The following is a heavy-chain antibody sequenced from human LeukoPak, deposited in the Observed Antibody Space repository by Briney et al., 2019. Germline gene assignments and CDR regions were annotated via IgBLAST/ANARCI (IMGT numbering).Heavy chain of an antibody. CDR1: GYSISSGYY. CDR2: IYHSGST. Sequence: NPSETLSLTCTVSGYSISSGYYWGWIRQPPGKGLEWIGSIYHSGSTYYNPSLKSRVTISVDTSKNQFSLKLSSVTAADTAVYYCARSEGSSWYRDYCYGMDVWGQGATVTVSS. J-gene: IGHJ6*02. V-gene: IGHV4-38-2*02. CDR3: ARSEGSSWYRDYCYGMDV. D-gene: IGHD6-13*01.